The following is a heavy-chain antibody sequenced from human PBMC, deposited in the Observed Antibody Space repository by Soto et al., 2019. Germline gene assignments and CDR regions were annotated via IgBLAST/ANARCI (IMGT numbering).Heavy chain of an antibody. CDR3: AKEKTLFWSGYYTHFDY. CDR1: GFTFSSYA. V-gene: IGHV3-23*01. J-gene: IGHJ4*02. Sequence: GGSLRLSCAASGFTFSSYAMSWVRQAPGKGLEWVSAISGSGGSTYYADSVKGRFTISGDNSKNTLYLQMNSLRAEDTAVYYCAKEKTLFWSGYYTHFDYWGQGTLVTVSS. D-gene: IGHD3-3*01. CDR2: ISGSGGST.